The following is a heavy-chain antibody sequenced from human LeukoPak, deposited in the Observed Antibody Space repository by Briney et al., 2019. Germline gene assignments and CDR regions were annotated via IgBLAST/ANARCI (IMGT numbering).Heavy chain of an antibody. CDR3: ARPNITSYYDSRGYDAFDV. V-gene: IGHV5-51*01. Sequence: GESLKISCKGSGYKFNAYWIAWVRQMPGKGLEWMGVIYPDDSDTRYSPSFQGQVTISADKSVSIAYFQWNSLKASDTAMYYCARPNITSYYDSRGYDAFDVWGQGTMVIVSS. J-gene: IGHJ3*01. CDR1: GYKFNAYW. CDR2: IYPDDSDT. D-gene: IGHD3-22*01.